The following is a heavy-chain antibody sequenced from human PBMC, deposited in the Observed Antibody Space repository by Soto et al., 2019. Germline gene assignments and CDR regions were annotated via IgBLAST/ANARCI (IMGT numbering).Heavy chain of an antibody. D-gene: IGHD2-15*01. CDR1: GGSINSGDYY. Sequence: SETLSLTCTVSGGSINSGDYYWSWIRQPPGKGLEWIGNLYYTGSTYYNPSLKSRVTISVDTSKKQFSLMGTSVTAADTAVYYCARYRYSDSLKEYYFDYWGQGTLVTVSS. CDR2: LYYTGST. V-gene: IGHV4-30-4*01. CDR3: ARYRYSDSLKEYYFDY. J-gene: IGHJ4*02.